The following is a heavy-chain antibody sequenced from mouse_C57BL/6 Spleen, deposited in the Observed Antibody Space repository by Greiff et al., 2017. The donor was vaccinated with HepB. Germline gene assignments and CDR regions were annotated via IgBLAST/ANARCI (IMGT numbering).Heavy chain of an antibody. D-gene: IGHD2-4*01. CDR1: GYTFTDYY. J-gene: IGHJ4*01. CDR3: ARSPLDFTGAMDY. Sequence: EVKLQQSGPELVKPGASVKISCKASGYTFTDYYMNWVKQSHGKSLEWIGDINPNNGGTSYNQKFKGKATLTVDKSSSTAYMELRSLTSEDSAVYYCARSPLDFTGAMDYWGQGTSVTVSS. V-gene: IGHV1-26*01. CDR2: INPNNGGT.